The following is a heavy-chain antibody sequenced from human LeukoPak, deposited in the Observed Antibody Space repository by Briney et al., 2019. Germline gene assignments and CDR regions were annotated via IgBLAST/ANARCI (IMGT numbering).Heavy chain of an antibody. D-gene: IGHD5-18*01. Sequence: SETLSLTCTLSGGSISSYYWSWIRQPPGKGLEWIGYIYYSGSTNYNPSLKSRVTISVDTSKNQFSLKLSSVTAADTAVYYCARGGVVGYSYGFDYWGQGTLVTVSS. CDR1: GGSISSYY. CDR3: ARGGVVGYSYGFDY. CDR2: IYYSGST. V-gene: IGHV4-59*01. J-gene: IGHJ4*02.